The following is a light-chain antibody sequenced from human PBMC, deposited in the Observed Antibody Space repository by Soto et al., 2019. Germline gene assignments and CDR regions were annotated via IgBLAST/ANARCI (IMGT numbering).Light chain of an antibody. V-gene: IGKV1-6*01. CDR3: LLDFRYFWA. CDR2: AAS. Sequence: AIPLTLSPSSPYACVGDRVTITCRASQAIRTALGWYQQKPGKVPKLLIYAASILQSGVPSRFSGSGSGTDFTLTISSLQPEDFATYYCLLDFRYFWAFGQGTKVDI. CDR1: QAIRTA. J-gene: IGKJ1*01.